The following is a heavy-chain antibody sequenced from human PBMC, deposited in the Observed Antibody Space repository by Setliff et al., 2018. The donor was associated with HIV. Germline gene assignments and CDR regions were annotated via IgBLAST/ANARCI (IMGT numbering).Heavy chain of an antibody. Sequence: GASVKVSCKTSGYTFTSYGISWLRQAPGQGLEWMGWIGPYNGDTNYAQRLQGRVTVTTDTSTSTVYMELRSLRSDDTAIYYCARDHFFSNAFDIWGQGQWSPSPQ. CDR2: IGPYNGDT. D-gene: IGHD3-3*01. V-gene: IGHV1-18*01. CDR1: GYTFTSYG. J-gene: IGHJ3*02. CDR3: ARDHFFSNAFDI.